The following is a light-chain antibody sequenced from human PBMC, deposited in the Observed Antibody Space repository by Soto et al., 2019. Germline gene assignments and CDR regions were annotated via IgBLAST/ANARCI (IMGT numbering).Light chain of an antibody. J-gene: IGKJ1*01. V-gene: IGKV2-30*01. CDR1: QSLEYSDGNTY. Sequence: DVVMTQSPLSLPVTLGQPASISCRSSQSLEYSDGNTYLNWFQQTPGQAPRRLIYKVSNRDPGVPGRFSGSGSGTDFTLKISRVEAEDVGVYYCMQGTHWPRTFGQGTKVEIK. CDR2: KVS. CDR3: MQGTHWPRT.